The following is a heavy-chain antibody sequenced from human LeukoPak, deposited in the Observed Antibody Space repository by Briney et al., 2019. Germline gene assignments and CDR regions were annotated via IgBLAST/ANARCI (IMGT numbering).Heavy chain of an antibody. CDR2: ISFDESYE. V-gene: IGHV3-30*18. CDR3: AKDRGGSYRGAFDY. D-gene: IGHD1-26*01. Sequence: GRSLRLSCAASGFTFTTYGMHWVRQAPGKGLEWVAIISFDESYEYYADSVKGRFTISRDTSKNTLYLQMNSLKLEDTAVYYCAKDRGGSYRGAFDYWGQGTLVTVSS. CDR1: GFTFTTYG. J-gene: IGHJ4*02.